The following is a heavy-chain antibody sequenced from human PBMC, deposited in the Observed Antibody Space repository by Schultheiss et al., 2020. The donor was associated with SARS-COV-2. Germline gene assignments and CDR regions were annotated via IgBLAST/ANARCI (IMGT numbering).Heavy chain of an antibody. J-gene: IGHJ4*02. CDR1: GFTFRSYA. CDR2: IGGSDGNT. Sequence: GGSLRLSFAASGFTFRSYAMTWVRQAPGKGLEWVSGIGGSDGNTYYADSVKGRFTISRDNSKNTVYLQMNGLRAEDTAVYYCAKVPYDTSGYYYFDYWGQGTLVTVSS. CDR3: AKVPYDTSGYYYFDY. V-gene: IGHV3-23*01. D-gene: IGHD3-22*01.